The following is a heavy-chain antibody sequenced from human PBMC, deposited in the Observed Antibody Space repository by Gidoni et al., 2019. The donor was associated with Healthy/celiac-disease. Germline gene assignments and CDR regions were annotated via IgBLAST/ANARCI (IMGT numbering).Heavy chain of an antibody. Sequence: KKPGSSVKVSCKASGGTFSTYAISWVRQAPGQGLEWMGGIIPIFGTANYAQKFQGRVTITADESTSTAYMELSSLRSEDTAVYYCAREGVAAAGRRGNYFDYWGQGTLVTVSS. CDR2: IIPIFGTA. J-gene: IGHJ4*02. CDR3: AREGVAAAGRRGNYFDY. CDR1: GGTFSTYA. V-gene: IGHV1-69*01. D-gene: IGHD6-13*01.